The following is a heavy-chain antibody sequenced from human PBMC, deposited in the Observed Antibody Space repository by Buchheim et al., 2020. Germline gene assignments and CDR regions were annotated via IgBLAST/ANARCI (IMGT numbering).Heavy chain of an antibody. V-gene: IGHV1-46*01. CDR2: INPSGGST. Sequence: QVQLVQSGAEVKKPGASVKVSCKASGYTFTSYYMHWVRQAPGQGLEWMGIINPSGGSTSYAQKFQGRVTMTRDTSTSTVYMELSSLISEDTAVYYCARGSAEDIVVVPAAYGMDVWGQGTT. D-gene: IGHD2-2*01. J-gene: IGHJ6*02. CDR1: GYTFTSYY. CDR3: ARGSAEDIVVVPAAYGMDV.